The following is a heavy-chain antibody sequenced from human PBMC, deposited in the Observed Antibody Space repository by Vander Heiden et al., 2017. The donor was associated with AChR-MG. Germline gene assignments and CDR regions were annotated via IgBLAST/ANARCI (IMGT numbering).Heavy chain of an antibody. Sequence: EVQLLESGGDLVQPGGSLRLSCAASGFPFSSYAMRWVRQAPGKGLEWVSGISGSGRSTYYADSVKGRFTISRDNSKNTLYLQMNSLRAEDTAVYYCAKTGSGIVVVAVAGYYYMDVWCKGTTVTVSS. CDR2: ISGSGRST. CDR3: AKTGSGIVVVAVAGYYYMDV. CDR1: GFPFSSYA. J-gene: IGHJ6*03. D-gene: IGHD2-2*01. V-gene: IGHV3-23*01.